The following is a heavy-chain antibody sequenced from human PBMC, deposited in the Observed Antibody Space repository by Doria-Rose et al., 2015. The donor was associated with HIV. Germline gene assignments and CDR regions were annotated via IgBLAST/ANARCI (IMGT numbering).Heavy chain of an antibody. Sequence: QVQLQESGPGLVKPSETLSLTCTVSGGSVASGTPYWDWIRQTPGKGLEWIGTIYYSGTTYYNQSLRVRVTISLHTSKTQYSLRLISVTAADTGVYYCAKQAVNWFDPWGQGTLVTVSS. CDR1: GGSVASGTPY. CDR3: AKQAVNWFDP. CDR2: IYYSGTT. V-gene: IGHV4-39*01. J-gene: IGHJ5*02. D-gene: IGHD6-25*01.